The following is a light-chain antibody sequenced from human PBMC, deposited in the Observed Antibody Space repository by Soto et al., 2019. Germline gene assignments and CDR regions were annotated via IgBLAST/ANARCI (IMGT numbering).Light chain of an antibody. CDR2: KAS. CDR1: QGISSY. V-gene: IGKV1D-8*03. J-gene: IGKJ1*01. CDR3: QHYNSYSEA. Sequence: VIWLTQSPYLLSASTGGRVAISCRMSQGISSYLAWYQQKPGKAPELLIYKASTLKSGVPSRFSGSGSGTEFTLTISSLQPDDFATYYCQHYNSYSEALGQGTKVDIK.